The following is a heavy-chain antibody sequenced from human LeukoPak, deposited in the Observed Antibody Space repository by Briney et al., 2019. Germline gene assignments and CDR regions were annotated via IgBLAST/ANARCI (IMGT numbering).Heavy chain of an antibody. CDR3: ARVGDGYNYFPYYYMDF. Sequence: PSETLSLTCIVSGGSISSYYWSWIRQPPGKGLEWIGNIYYRGSTNYNPSLNSRVIMSVDTTNNQFSLRLSSVTAADTAIYYCARVGDGYNYFPYYYMDFWGKGTTVTISS. J-gene: IGHJ6*03. D-gene: IGHD5-24*01. V-gene: IGHV4-59*01. CDR2: IYYRGST. CDR1: GGSISSYY.